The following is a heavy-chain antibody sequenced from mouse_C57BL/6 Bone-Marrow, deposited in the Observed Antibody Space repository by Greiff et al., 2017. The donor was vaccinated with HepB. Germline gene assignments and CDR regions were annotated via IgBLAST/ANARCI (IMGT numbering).Heavy chain of an antibody. V-gene: IGHV5-17*01. CDR1: GFTFSDYG. CDR2: ISSGSSTI. D-gene: IGHD2-1*01. Sequence: EVNVVESGGGLVKPGGSLKLSCAASGFTFSDYGMHWVRQAPEKGLEWVAYISSGSSTIYYADTVKGRFTISRDNAKNTLFLQMTSLRSEDTAMYYCARLDGNYENFDVWGTGTTVTVSS. J-gene: IGHJ1*03. CDR3: ARLDGNYENFDV.